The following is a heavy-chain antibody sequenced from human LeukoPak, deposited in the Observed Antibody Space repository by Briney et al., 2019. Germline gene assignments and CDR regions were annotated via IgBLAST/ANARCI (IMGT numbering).Heavy chain of an antibody. CDR3: ARRSGSYSDFDS. J-gene: IGHJ4*02. D-gene: IGHD1-26*01. V-gene: IGHV5-51*01. Sequence: GDSLKISCKGSGYSFTSHWIGWVRQTPGKGLEWMGIIYPGDSDTRYSPSFQGQVTISADKSTSTAYLQWSSLKASDTAMYYCARRSGSYSDFDSWGQGTLVTVSS. CDR1: GYSFTSHW. CDR2: IYPGDSDT.